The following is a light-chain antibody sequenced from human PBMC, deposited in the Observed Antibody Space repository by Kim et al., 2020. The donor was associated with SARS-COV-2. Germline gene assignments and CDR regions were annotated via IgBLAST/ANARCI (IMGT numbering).Light chain of an antibody. J-gene: IGKJ1*01. V-gene: IGKV4-1*01. CDR1: QSLLDRSNTKNS. Sequence: AALTCKSSQSLLDRSNTKNSLAWYQQKPGQPPKLLIYWASIRDSGVPDRFSGSGSGTDFTLTISSLQAEDVAIYYCQQYYSAPWTFGQGTKVDIK. CDR3: QQYYSAPWT. CDR2: WAS.